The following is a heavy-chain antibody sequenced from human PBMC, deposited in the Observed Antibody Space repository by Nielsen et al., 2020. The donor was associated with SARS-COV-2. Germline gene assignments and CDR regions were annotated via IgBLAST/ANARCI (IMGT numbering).Heavy chain of an antibody. Sequence: GSLRLSCTVSGYSISSGYYWGWIRPPPGKGLEWIGYMFYIGTANYNPSFQSRVNISVDTSKNQFSLKLSSVTAADTAIYYCARGGYNIYDFDYWGRGTLVTVSS. CDR2: MFYIGTA. CDR3: ARGGYNIYDFDY. D-gene: IGHD3-22*01. V-gene: IGHV4-38-2*02. CDR1: GYSISSGYY. J-gene: IGHJ4*02.